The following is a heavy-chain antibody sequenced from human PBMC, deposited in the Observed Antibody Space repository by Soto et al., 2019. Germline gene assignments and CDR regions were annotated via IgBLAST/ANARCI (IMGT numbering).Heavy chain of an antibody. J-gene: IGHJ6*02. V-gene: IGHV1-69*08. CDR2: IIPILGIA. CDR3: ARDEGRVAVAGDYYYYGMDV. CDR1: GGTFSSYT. Sequence: QVQLVQSGAEVKKPGSSVKVSCKASGGTFSSYTISWVRQAPGQGLEWMGRIIPILGIANYAQKFQGRVTITADKSTRTAYMERSSLRSEDTAVYYCARDEGRVAVAGDYYYYGMDVWGQGTTVTVSS. D-gene: IGHD6-19*01.